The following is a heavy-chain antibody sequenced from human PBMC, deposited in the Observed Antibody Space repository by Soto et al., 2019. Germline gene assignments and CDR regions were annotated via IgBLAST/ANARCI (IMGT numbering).Heavy chain of an antibody. V-gene: IGHV3-21*01. CDR3: ARDQPDSSGYYKAFDI. Sequence: GGSLGLSCAASGFTFSSYSMNWVRQAPGKGLEWVSSISSSSSYIYYADSVKGRFTISRDNAKNSLYLQMNSLRAEDTAVYYCARDQPDSSGYYKAFDIWGQGTMVTVSS. CDR2: ISSSSSYI. J-gene: IGHJ3*02. CDR1: GFTFSSYS. D-gene: IGHD3-22*01.